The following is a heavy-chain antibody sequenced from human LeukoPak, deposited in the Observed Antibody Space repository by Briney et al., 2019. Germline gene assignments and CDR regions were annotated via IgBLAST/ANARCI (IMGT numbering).Heavy chain of an antibody. CDR1: GGSISSYY. V-gene: IGHV4-59*01. Sequence: SETLSLTCTVSGGSISSYYWSWIRQPPGKGLEWIGYIYYSGSTNYNPSLKSRVTISVDTSKNQFSLKLSSVTAADTAVYYCARAIDRMNDYGDYGEGIFDYWGQGTLVTVSS. D-gene: IGHD4-17*01. J-gene: IGHJ4*02. CDR3: ARAIDRMNDYGDYGEGIFDY. CDR2: IYYSGST.